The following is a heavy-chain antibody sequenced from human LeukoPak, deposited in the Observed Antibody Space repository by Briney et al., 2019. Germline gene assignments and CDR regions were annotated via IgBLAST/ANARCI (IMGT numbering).Heavy chain of an antibody. V-gene: IGHV3-48*03. D-gene: IGHD4-17*01. J-gene: IGHJ4*02. CDR2: ISSRGSTI. CDR1: GFTFSSFE. CDR3: ARDIVDYGDYPSLGY. Sequence: GGSLRLSCAASGFTFSSFEMNWVRQAPGKGLEWVSYISSRGSTIYYADSVKGRFTISRDNAKNSLYLQMNSLRAEDTAVYYCARDIVDYGDYPSLGYWGQGTLVTVSS.